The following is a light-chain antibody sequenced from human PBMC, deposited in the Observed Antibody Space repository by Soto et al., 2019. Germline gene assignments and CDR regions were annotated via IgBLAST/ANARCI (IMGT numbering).Light chain of an antibody. J-gene: IGKJ5*01. CDR1: QGIGNA. Sequence: AIQMTQSPSSLSASVGDRVTISCRASQGIGNALGWYQQKPGMAPKLVIYDVSSLQSGVPSRFSGSGSGTEFTLTISSLQPEDFATYYCQQSNNHPISFGQGTRLEIK. V-gene: IGKV1-6*01. CDR2: DVS. CDR3: QQSNNHPIS.